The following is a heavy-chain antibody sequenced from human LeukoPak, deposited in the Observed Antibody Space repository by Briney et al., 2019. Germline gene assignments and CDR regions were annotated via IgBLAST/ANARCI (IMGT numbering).Heavy chain of an antibody. Sequence: PSETLSLTCTVSGGSISSYYWSWIRQPPGKGLEWIGYIYCSGSTNYNPSLKSRVTISVDTSKNQFSLKLSSVTAADTAVYYCARLPYYYGSGDYWGQGTLVTVSS. D-gene: IGHD3-10*01. V-gene: IGHV4-59*08. J-gene: IGHJ4*02. CDR1: GGSISSYY. CDR3: ARLPYYYGSGDY. CDR2: IYCSGST.